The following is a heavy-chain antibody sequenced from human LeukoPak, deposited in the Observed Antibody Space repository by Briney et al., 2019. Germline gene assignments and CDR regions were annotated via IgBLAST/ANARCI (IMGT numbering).Heavy chain of an antibody. CDR3: ACGHAYFDY. J-gene: IGHJ4*02. CDR2: SDPSDSYT. Sequence: GESLKISCKGSGYSFTNSWISWVRQMPGKGLEWMGRSDPSDSYTNYSPSFQGHVTISADKSISTAYLQWSSLKASDTAMYYCACGHAYFDYWGQGTLVTVSS. CDR1: GYSFTNSW. D-gene: IGHD2-21*01. V-gene: IGHV5-10-1*01.